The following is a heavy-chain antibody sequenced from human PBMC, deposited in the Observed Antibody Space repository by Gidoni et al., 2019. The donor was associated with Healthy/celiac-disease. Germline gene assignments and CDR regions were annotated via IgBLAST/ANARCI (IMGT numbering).Heavy chain of an antibody. V-gene: IGHV3-73*02. CDR2: IRRKDNSYAT. Sequence: EVQLVESGGGLVQPGGSLKLSCAASGFTFSGTAMHRVRQASGKGLEWVGRIRRKDNSYATAYAASVKGRFTISRDDSKNTAYLQMNSLKTEDTAVYYCNCPESDYWGQGTLVTVSS. J-gene: IGHJ4*02. CDR3: NCPESDY. CDR1: GFTFSGTA. D-gene: IGHD2-21*01.